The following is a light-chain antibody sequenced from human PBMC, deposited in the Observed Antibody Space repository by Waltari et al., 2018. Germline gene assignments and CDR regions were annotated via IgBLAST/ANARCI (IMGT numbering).Light chain of an antibody. CDR3: CSYAGSGIYV. J-gene: IGLJ1*01. Sequence: QSSLTQPASVSGSPGQSITISCTGTSSDVGGYNLFSWFQQYPDKAPKLIIFEVNKRPSGVSNRFSGSKSGNTASLTISGLQAEDEADYYCCSYAGSGIYVFGSGAKVTVL. CDR2: EVN. V-gene: IGLV2-23*02. CDR1: SSDVGGYNL.